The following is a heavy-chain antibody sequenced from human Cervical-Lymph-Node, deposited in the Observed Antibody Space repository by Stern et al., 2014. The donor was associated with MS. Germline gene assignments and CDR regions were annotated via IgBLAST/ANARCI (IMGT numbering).Heavy chain of an antibody. CDR2: SYYSGST. V-gene: IGHV4-39*01. J-gene: IGHJ3*02. CDR3: ASPQGYSPHDAFDI. D-gene: IGHD5-18*01. Sequence: VQLVESGPGLVKPSETLSLTCTVSGGSISSSSYYWGWIRQPPGKGLEWIGSSYYSGSTSYTPPPKSRVTISVNTSKTQFPLKLSPVTAADTAVYYCASPQGYSPHDAFDIWGQGTMVTVSS. CDR1: GGSISSSSYY.